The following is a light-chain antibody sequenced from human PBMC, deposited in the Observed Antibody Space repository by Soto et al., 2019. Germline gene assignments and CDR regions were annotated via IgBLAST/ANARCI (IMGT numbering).Light chain of an antibody. J-gene: IGKJ1*01. V-gene: IGKV3-20*01. Sequence: EIVLTQSPGTLSLSPGVRATLSCRASQSVSANYLAWYQQRPGQAPRLLIYGASSRATGIPDRFSGSGSGTDFTLSISRLEPEDLAVYFCQQYVSSPTFGQGTKVEI. CDR1: QSVSANY. CDR2: GAS. CDR3: QQYVSSPT.